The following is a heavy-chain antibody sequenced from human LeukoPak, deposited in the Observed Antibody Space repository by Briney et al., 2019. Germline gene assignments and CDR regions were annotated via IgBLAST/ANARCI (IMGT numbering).Heavy chain of an antibody. J-gene: IGHJ4*02. Sequence: PSETLSLTCTVSGASISSGGYYWSWIRQHPGNDLKWIGHIYYRGSTYYNPSLKSRVTISVDTAKNQFSLKLRSVTAADTAVYYCARDQGGFSGYDPFYFDYWGQGTLVTVSS. CDR1: GASISSGGYY. CDR3: ARDQGGFSGYDPFYFDY. CDR2: IYYRGST. D-gene: IGHD5-12*01. V-gene: IGHV4-31*03.